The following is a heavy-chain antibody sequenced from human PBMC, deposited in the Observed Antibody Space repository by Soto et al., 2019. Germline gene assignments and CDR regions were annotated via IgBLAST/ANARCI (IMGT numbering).Heavy chain of an antibody. CDR1: GYTFTNYG. J-gene: IGHJ4*02. CDR3: ARGADPTYLDN. Sequence: QVQLVQSGAEVKKPGASVKVSCKASGYTFTNYGVSWVRQAPGQGLEWMGWINTYNGNTNYEEKFQGRVTVTTDTPPTTAYMELRSLRSDDTAVYYCARGADPTYLDNWGQGTLVTVSS. D-gene: IGHD6-25*01. V-gene: IGHV1-18*01. CDR2: INTYNGNT.